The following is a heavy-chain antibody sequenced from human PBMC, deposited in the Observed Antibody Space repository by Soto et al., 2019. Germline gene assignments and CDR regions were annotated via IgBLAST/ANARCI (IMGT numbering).Heavy chain of an antibody. J-gene: IGHJ3*02. V-gene: IGHV3-23*01. D-gene: IGHD3-16*01. CDR3: EKDPWGGADAFDI. Sequence: GGSLSLACAASLFTFSSYPMSWVRQGPGKGLEWVSAISGSDGSTYYADSVKGRFTISRDNSKNTLYLQMNSLRAEDTAVYYCEKDPWGGADAFDIWGQGTLVTVSS. CDR1: LFTFSSYP. CDR2: ISGSDGST.